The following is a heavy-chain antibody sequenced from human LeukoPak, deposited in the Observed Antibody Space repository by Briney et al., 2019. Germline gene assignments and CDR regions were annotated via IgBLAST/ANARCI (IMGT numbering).Heavy chain of an antibody. CDR1: GFTLSSYA. Sequence: GGSLRLSCAASGFTLSSYAMHWVRQAPGKGLEWVAVMSHDGTNEYNADSVKGRFIISRDNSKNTLYLQMNSLRAEDTAVYSCAKNLLGSESYSWYFDLWGRGTLVTVSS. CDR2: MSHDGTNE. J-gene: IGHJ2*01. D-gene: IGHD1-26*01. CDR3: AKNLLGSESYSWYFDL. V-gene: IGHV3-30-3*02.